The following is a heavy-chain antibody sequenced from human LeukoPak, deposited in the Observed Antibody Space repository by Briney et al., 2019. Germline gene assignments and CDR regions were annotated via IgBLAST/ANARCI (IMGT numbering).Heavy chain of an antibody. V-gene: IGHV1-2*02. Sequence: ASVEVSCKASGYTFTDYYIHWVRQAPGQGLEWMGWVNPNSGGTSYAQKFQGRVTMTRDTSINTVFMELSSLRSNDTAIYYCARERLSPGKGFDYWGQGTLVTVSS. J-gene: IGHJ4*02. CDR3: ARERLSPGKGFDY. D-gene: IGHD4-23*01. CDR1: GYTFTDYY. CDR2: VNPNSGGT.